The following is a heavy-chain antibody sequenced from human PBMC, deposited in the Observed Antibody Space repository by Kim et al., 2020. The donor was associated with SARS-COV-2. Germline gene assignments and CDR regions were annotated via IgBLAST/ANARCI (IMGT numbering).Heavy chain of an antibody. D-gene: IGHD3-22*01. CDR3: VRVGGGLHYYYDSSGELAY. CDR2: ISSSSSYT. CDR1: GFTFSDYY. J-gene: IGHJ4*02. Sequence: GGSLRLSCAASGFTFSDYYMSWIRQAPGKGLEWVSYISSSSSYTNYADSVKGRFTISRDNAKNSLYLQMNSLRAEDTAVYYCVRVGGGLHYYYDSSGELAYWGQGTLVTVSS. V-gene: IGHV3-11*06.